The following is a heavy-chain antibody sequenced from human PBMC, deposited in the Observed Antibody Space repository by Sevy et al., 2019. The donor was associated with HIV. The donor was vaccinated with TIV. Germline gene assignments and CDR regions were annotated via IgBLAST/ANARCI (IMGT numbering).Heavy chain of an antibody. D-gene: IGHD4-17*01. CDR2: ISYDGNNK. CDR3: ARDQHDYAGNVRTGWFDP. Sequence: GGSLRLSCTASGFTFSSYAMHWVRQAPGKGLEWVAVISYDGNNKYYADSVRGRFTISRDNSKNTLFLQMNSLRADDTAVYFCARDQHDYAGNVRTGWFDPWGQRTLVTVSS. V-gene: IGHV3-30*04. J-gene: IGHJ5*02. CDR1: GFTFSSYA.